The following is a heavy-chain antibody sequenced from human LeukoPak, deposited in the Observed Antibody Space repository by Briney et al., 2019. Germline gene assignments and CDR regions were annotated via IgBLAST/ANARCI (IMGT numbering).Heavy chain of an antibody. CDR2: INHSGST. J-gene: IGHJ4*02. D-gene: IGHD1-26*01. V-gene: IGHV4-34*01. CDR3: ARDTTGY. CDR1: GGSFSGYY. Sequence: SETLSLTCAVYGGSFSGYYRSWIRQPPGKGLEWIGEINHSGSTNYNPSLKSRVTISVDTSKNQFSLKLSSVTAADTAVYYCARDTTGYWGQGTLVTVSS.